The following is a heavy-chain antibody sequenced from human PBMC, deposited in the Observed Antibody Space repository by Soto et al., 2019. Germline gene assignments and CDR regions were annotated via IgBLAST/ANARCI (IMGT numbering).Heavy chain of an antibody. J-gene: IGHJ6*02. D-gene: IGHD6-13*01. Sequence: ASVKVSCKASGYTFTSYDINWVRQATGQGLEWMGWMNPNGGNTGYAQKFQGRVTMTRNTSISTAYMELSSLRSEDTAVYYCARVGYRAYGMDVWGQGTTVTVSS. CDR3: ARVGYRAYGMDV. CDR2: MNPNGGNT. V-gene: IGHV1-8*01. CDR1: GYTFTSYD.